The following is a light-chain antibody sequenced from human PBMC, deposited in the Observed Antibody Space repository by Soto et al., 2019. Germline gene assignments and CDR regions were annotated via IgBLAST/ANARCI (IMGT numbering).Light chain of an antibody. Sequence: QSVLTQPASMSGSPGQWITISCTGTSSDVGGYNYVSWYQQHPDKAPKLIVYDVTNRPSGISDRFSGSKSGNTASLTISGLQAEDEADYYCSSYAISSTYVFGTGTKVTVL. CDR3: SSYAISSTYV. CDR1: SSDVGGYNY. V-gene: IGLV2-14*01. J-gene: IGLJ1*01. CDR2: DVT.